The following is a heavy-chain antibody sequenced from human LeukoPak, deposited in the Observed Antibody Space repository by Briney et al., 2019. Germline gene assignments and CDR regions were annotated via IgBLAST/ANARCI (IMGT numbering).Heavy chain of an antibody. CDR1: GYDFTSHW. CDR2: IYPGDSDT. J-gene: IGHJ4*02. D-gene: IGHD3-9*01. V-gene: IGHV5-51*01. CDR3: ARSILRYFDYFDY. Sequence: GESLKISCKGSGYDFTSHWIGWVRQMPGKGLGWMGIIYPGDSDTRYSPSFQGQVTISADKSISTAYLQWSSLKASDTAVYYCARSILRYFDYFDYWGQGTLVTVSS.